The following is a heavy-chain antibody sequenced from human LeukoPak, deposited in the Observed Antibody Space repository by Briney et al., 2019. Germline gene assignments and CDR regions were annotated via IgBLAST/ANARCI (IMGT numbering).Heavy chain of an antibody. D-gene: IGHD4-17*01. CDR2: RSIYNGNT. CDR3: TTRDGGYFDY. V-gene: IGHV1-18*01. J-gene: IGHJ4*02. Sequence: ASVKVSCKASGYDFINYGISWVRQAPGQGLEWMGWRSIYNGNTDYKLQGRVTMTTDTSTSTVYMELSSLRSEDTAVYYCTTRDGGYFDYWGQGTLVTVSS. CDR1: GYDFINYG.